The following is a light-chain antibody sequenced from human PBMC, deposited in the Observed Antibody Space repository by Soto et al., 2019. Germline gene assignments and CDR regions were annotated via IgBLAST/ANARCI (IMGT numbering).Light chain of an antibody. Sequence: EIGLTQSPGTLFLSPGEKATLSCRASQSVSSSYLAWYQQKPGQAPRLLIYGASSRATGIPDRFSGSGSGTDFTLTISRLEPEDFAVYYCQQYGSSPPELTFGGGTKVDIK. CDR1: QSVSSSY. V-gene: IGKV3-20*01. CDR2: GAS. CDR3: QQYGSSPPELT. J-gene: IGKJ4*01.